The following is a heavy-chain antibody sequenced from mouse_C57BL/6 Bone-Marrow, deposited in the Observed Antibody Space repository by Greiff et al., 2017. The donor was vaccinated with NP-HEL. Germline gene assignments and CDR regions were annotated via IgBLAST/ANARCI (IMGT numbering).Heavy chain of an antibody. CDR1: GFTFSDYG. Sequence: EVQLVESGGGLVKPGGSLKLSCAASGFTFSDYGMHWVRQAPEKGLEWVAYISSGSSTIYYADTVKGRFTISRDNAKNTLFLQMTSLRSEDTDMYYCASPKYGSFYYAMDYWGQGTSVTVSS. CDR2: ISSGSSTI. V-gene: IGHV5-17*01. CDR3: ASPKYGSFYYAMDY. J-gene: IGHJ4*01. D-gene: IGHD1-1*01.